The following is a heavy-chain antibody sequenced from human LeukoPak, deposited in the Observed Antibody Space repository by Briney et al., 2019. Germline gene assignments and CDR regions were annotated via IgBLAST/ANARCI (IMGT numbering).Heavy chain of an antibody. CDR1: GGSIRSHSW. Sequence: PSETLSLTCEVSGGSIRSHSWWRWVRQPPGWGLEWLGEIHHGGDANYNTSLMSRASLSVDKSKDQFSLRLSSVTAADTAVYYCASHVVVTGTRGFDFWGQGTRVTVSS. CDR3: ASHVVVTGTRGFDF. J-gene: IGHJ4*02. V-gene: IGHV4-4*02. D-gene: IGHD2-21*02. CDR2: IHHGGDA.